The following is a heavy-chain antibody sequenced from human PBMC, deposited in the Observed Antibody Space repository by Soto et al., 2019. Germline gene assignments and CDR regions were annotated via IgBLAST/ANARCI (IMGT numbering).Heavy chain of an antibody. CDR3: ARGYAGSTRGFDY. CDR2: IYHSGST. Sequence: QLQLQESGSGLVKPSQTLSLTCAVSGGSISSGGYPWSWIRQPPGKGLEWIGYIYHSGSTYYNPSLKNRVTISVDRSKNQFSLKLSSVTAADTAVYYCARGYAGSTRGFDYWGQGTLVTVSS. D-gene: IGHD1-26*01. V-gene: IGHV4-30-2*01. CDR1: GGSISSGGYP. J-gene: IGHJ4*02.